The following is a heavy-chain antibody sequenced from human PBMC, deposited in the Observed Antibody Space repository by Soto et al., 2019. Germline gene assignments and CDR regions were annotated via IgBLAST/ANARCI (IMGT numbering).Heavy chain of an antibody. J-gene: IGHJ6*02. CDR2: IDPSDSYT. CDR1: GYSFTSYR. CDR3: ARPARWYSSGWSGGGRYSGMDV. V-gene: IGHV5-10-1*01. D-gene: IGHD6-19*01. Sequence: PWDSLKISCKGSGYSFTSYRISWVRQMPGKGLEGMGRIDPSDSYTNYSPSFQGHVTISADKAIITAYLQWSSLKASDTAMYYCARPARWYSSGWSGGGRYSGMDVRRQGTTVTVSS.